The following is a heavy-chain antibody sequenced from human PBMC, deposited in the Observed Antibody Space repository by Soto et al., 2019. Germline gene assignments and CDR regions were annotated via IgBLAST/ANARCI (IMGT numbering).Heavy chain of an antibody. V-gene: IGHV4-59*08. CDR2: IYYSGST. Sequence: SETLSLTCTVSGGSISSYYWSWIRQPPGKGLEWIGYIYYSGSTNYNPSLKSRVTISVDTSKNQFSLKLSSVTAADTAVYYCATTAVAAHALNFDYWGQGTLVTVSS. D-gene: IGHD2-15*01. J-gene: IGHJ4*02. CDR3: ATTAVAAHALNFDY. CDR1: GGSISSYY.